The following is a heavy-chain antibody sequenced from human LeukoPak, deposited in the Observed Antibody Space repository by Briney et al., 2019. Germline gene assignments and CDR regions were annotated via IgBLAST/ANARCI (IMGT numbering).Heavy chain of an antibody. Sequence: GGSLRLSCTASGFNVSGYSLNWVRQAPGKGLEWVSYISSSATYINYADSVKGRFTISRDNAKNSVFLQMNSPRVEDTAVYYCASALGYCSATSCYFNWFDPWGQGTLVTVSS. CDR1: GFNVSGYS. D-gene: IGHD2-2*01. CDR2: ISSSATYI. J-gene: IGHJ5*02. V-gene: IGHV3-21*01. CDR3: ASALGYCSATSCYFNWFDP.